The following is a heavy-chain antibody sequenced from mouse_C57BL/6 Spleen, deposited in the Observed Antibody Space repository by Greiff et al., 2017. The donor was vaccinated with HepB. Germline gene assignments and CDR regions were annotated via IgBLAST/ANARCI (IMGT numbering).Heavy chain of an antibody. J-gene: IGHJ4*01. D-gene: IGHD1-3*01. V-gene: IGHV5-17*01. CDR2: ISSGSSTI. CDR3: ASYSSSYAMDY. Sequence: EVKLMESGGGLVKPGGSLKLSCAASGFTFSDYGMHWVRQAPEKGLEWVAYISSGSSTIYYSDTVKGRFTISRDNATNTLFLQMTSLRSEDTAMYYCASYSSSYAMDYWGQGTSVTVSS. CDR1: GFTFSDYG.